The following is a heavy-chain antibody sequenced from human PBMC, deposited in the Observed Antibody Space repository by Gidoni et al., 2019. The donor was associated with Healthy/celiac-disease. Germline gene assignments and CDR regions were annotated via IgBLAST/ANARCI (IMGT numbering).Heavy chain of an antibody. CDR1: GFTFSSYW. CDR2: IKQDGSEK. J-gene: IGHJ4*02. D-gene: IGHD6-13*01. Sequence: EVQLVESGGGLVQPGGSLRLSCAASGFTFSSYWMSWVRQAPGKGLEWGANIKQDGSEKYYVDSVKGRFTISRDNAKNSLYLQMNSLRAEDTAVYYCARVRAGTKSYYFDYWGQGTLVTVSS. V-gene: IGHV3-7*05. CDR3: ARVRAGTKSYYFDY.